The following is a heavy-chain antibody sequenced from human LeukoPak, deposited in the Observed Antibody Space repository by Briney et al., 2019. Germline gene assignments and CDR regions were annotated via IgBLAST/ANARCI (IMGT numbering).Heavy chain of an antibody. Sequence: SGGSLRLSCAASGFTFSSYNMNWVRQAPGKGLEWISFISSSGNTIYNADSVEGRFTISRDNAQKSLFLQMNNLRAEDTAVYYCARDPPEFYGMDVWGQGTTVTVSS. J-gene: IGHJ6*02. V-gene: IGHV3-48*04. D-gene: IGHD3-10*01. CDR3: ARDPPEFYGMDV. CDR1: GFTFSSYN. CDR2: ISSSGNTI.